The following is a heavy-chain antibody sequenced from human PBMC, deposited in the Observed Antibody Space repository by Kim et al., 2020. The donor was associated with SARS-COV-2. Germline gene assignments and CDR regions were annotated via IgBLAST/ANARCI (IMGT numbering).Heavy chain of an antibody. CDR3: ARSYPLSGGYYTHYYYYYMDV. CDR2: ISSSSSYI. J-gene: IGHJ6*03. D-gene: IGHD3-3*01. V-gene: IGHV3-21*01. CDR1: GFTFSSYS. Sequence: GGSLRLSCAASGFTFSSYSMNWVRQAPGKGLEWVSSISSSSSYIYYADSVKGRFTISRDNAKNSLYLQMNSLRAEDTAVYYCARSYPLSGGYYTHYYYYYMDVWGKGTTVTVSS.